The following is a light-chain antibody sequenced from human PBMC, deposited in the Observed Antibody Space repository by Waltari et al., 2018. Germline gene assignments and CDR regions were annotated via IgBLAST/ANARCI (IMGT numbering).Light chain of an antibody. Sequence: SYDLTQPPSVSVSPGQTASITCSGDKLGDKYACWYQQKPGQSTVVVIYKDSQRPSGIPERFSGSNSGNTATLTISGAQALDEADYYCQAWDSNVVIFGGGTKLTVL. CDR2: KDS. J-gene: IGLJ2*01. CDR1: KLGDKY. V-gene: IGLV3-1*01. CDR3: QAWDSNVVI.